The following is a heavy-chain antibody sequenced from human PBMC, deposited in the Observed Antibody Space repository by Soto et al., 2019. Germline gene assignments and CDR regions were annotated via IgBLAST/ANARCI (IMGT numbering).Heavy chain of an antibody. CDR2: INPSGGST. J-gene: IGHJ4*02. D-gene: IGHD2-8*01. CDR3: ARENGVWSFDY. V-gene: IGHV1-46*02. Sequence: RASVKVSCKTSGYTFNSYYMHWARQAPGQGLEWMGIINPSGGSTSYAQIFQGRVTMTRDTSTSTVYMELSSLRSEDTAVYYCARENGVWSFDYWGQGTLVTVSS. CDR1: GYTFNSYY.